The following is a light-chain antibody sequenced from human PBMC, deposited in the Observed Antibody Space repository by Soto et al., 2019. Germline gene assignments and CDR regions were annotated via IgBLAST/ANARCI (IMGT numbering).Light chain of an antibody. Sequence: DIQMTQSPSTLSGSVGDRVTITCRASQTISSWLAWYQQKPGKVPKLLIYAASTLQSGVPSRFSGSGSGTDFTLTISSLQPEDVATYYCQKCRTAPFTFGGGTKVDIK. J-gene: IGKJ4*01. CDR2: AAS. CDR1: QTISSW. V-gene: IGKV1-27*01. CDR3: QKCRTAPFT.